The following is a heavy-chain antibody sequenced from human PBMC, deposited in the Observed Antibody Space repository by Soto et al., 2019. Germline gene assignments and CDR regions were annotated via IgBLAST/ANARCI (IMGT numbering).Heavy chain of an antibody. D-gene: IGHD2-2*01. Sequence: EVQLVESGGGLVQPGESLRLSCAASGFTFSSYSMNWVRQAPGKGLEWVSYIHNSSSTIYYADSVRGRFTISRDNTKNSLYLQLNSLRDKDTAVYYCARGGQIIVLLPASIDYWGQGTLVTVSS. J-gene: IGHJ4*02. V-gene: IGHV3-48*02. CDR1: GFTFSSYS. CDR2: IHNSSSTI. CDR3: ARGGQIIVLLPASIDY.